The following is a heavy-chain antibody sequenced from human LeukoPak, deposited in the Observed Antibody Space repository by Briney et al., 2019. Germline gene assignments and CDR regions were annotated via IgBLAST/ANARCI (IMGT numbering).Heavy chain of an antibody. CDR1: GFTFSSYA. J-gene: IGHJ4*02. V-gene: IGHV3-23*01. CDR2: ISGSGDST. CDR3: AKCPGPYSYVSSFDY. D-gene: IGHD5-18*01. Sequence: GGSLRLSCAASGFTFSSYAMSWVRQAPGKGLEWVSGISGSGDSTYYADSVKGRFTISRDTSKNTLYLQMNSLRAEDTAVYYCAKCPGPYSYVSSFDYWGQGTLVTVSS.